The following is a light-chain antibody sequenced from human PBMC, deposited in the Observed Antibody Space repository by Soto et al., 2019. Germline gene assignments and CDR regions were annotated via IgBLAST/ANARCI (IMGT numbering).Light chain of an antibody. CDR2: AAS. V-gene: IGKV1-9*01. Sequence: DIQLTQSPFFLSASVGDRVTITCRASQGISSYLAWYQQKPGKAPNLLIYAASTLQSGVPSRFSGSGSGTEFTLTISSLQPEDFATYYCQQLNSYPLAFGQGTKVEIE. CDR3: QQLNSYPLA. J-gene: IGKJ1*01. CDR1: QGISSY.